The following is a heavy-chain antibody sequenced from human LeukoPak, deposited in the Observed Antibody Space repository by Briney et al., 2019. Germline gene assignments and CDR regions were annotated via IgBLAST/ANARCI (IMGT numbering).Heavy chain of an antibody. Sequence: GESLKISCKGSGYSFTRYWIGWVRQMPGKGLEWMGIIYPGDSDTRYSPSFQGQVTISADKSISTAYLQWSSLKASDTAMYYCARVGRVGSYYYGMDVWGQGTTVTVSS. CDR2: IYPGDSDT. D-gene: IGHD3-10*01. V-gene: IGHV5-51*01. CDR1: GYSFTRYW. J-gene: IGHJ6*02. CDR3: ARVGRVGSYYYGMDV.